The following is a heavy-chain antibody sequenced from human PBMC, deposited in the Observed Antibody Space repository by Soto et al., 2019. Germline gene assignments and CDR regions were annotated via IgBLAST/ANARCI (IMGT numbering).Heavy chain of an antibody. CDR3: ARHLVGATRGNFDY. Sequence: PGESLKISCKASGYSFTTYWIGWVRQMPGKGLEWMGIIYPYATETRYSPSFQGQVTISADKTISAAYLQWSSLKASDTAMYYCARHLVGATRGNFDYWGQGTLVTVSS. CDR1: GYSFTTYW. CDR2: IYPYATET. J-gene: IGHJ4*02. D-gene: IGHD1-26*01. V-gene: IGHV5-51*01.